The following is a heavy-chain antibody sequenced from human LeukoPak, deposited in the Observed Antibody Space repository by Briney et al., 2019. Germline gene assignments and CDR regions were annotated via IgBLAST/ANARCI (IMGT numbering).Heavy chain of an antibody. D-gene: IGHD6-19*01. CDR1: GGTFSSYA. CDR2: IIPILGIA. Sequence: SVKVSCKASGGTFSSYAISWVRQAPGQGLEWMGRIIPILGIANYAQKFQGRVTITADKSTSTAYMELSSLRSEDTAVYYCAREGSGWSTHWTSMVPDWYFDLWGRGTLVTVSS. V-gene: IGHV1-69*04. J-gene: IGHJ2*01. CDR3: AREGSGWSTHWTSMVPDWYFDL.